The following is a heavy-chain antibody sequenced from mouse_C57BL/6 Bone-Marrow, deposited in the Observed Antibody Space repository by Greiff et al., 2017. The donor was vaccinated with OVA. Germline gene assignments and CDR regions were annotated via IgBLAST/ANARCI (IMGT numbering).Heavy chain of an antibody. Sequence: EVQLQQSGPELVKPGASVKISCKASGYSFTGYYMNWVKQSPEKSLEWIGEINPSTGGTTYNQKFKAKATLTVDKSSSTAYMQLKSLTSEDSAVYYCARGGYYGSSPAWFAYWGQGTLVTVSA. J-gene: IGHJ3*01. CDR2: INPSTGGT. CDR3: ARGGYYGSSPAWFAY. V-gene: IGHV1-42*01. CDR1: GYSFTGYY. D-gene: IGHD1-1*01.